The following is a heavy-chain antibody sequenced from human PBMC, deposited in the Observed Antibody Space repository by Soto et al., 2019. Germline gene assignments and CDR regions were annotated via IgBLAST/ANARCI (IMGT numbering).Heavy chain of an antibody. CDR2: ITVSGHRT. CDR1: GFTFSNYS. V-gene: IGHV3-23*01. Sequence: PGGSLRLSCAASGFTFSNYSITWVRQAPWKGLEWVSSITVSGHRTYHADSVKGRFSISRDNSKSTAYLEMNRLRAEDTAVYYCANNVYGGYVYFDYLGQGTPVTVSS. CDR3: ANNVYGGYVYFDY. J-gene: IGHJ4*02. D-gene: IGHD5-12*01.